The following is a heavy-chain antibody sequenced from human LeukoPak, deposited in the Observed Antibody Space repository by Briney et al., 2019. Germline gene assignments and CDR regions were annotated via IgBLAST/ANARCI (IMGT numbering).Heavy chain of an antibody. J-gene: IGHJ5*02. Sequence: ASVKVSCKASVYTFGIYGISWVRQAPGQGLEWMAWISPDDGDTNYAQKFEGRVTMTTETSTNTAYMELRSLRSDDTAIYYCARDYCTRGGDCYKEDLFDPWGQGTLVTVSA. D-gene: IGHD2-21*02. V-gene: IGHV1-18*01. CDR2: ISPDDGDT. CDR1: VYTFGIYG. CDR3: ARDYCTRGGDCYKEDLFDP.